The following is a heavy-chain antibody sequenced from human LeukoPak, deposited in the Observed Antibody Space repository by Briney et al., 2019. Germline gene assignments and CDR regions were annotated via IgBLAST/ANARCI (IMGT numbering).Heavy chain of an antibody. CDR3: AIWGAYYYDSSGKNLDY. V-gene: IGHV1-8*01. CDR2: MNPNSGNT. J-gene: IGHJ4*02. Sequence: ASVKVSCKASGYTFTSYDINWVRQATGQGLEWMGWMNPNSGNTGYAQKFQGRVTMTRNTSISTAYMELSSLRSEDTAVYYCAIWGAYYYDSSGKNLDYWDQGTLVTVSS. D-gene: IGHD3-22*01. CDR1: GYTFTSYD.